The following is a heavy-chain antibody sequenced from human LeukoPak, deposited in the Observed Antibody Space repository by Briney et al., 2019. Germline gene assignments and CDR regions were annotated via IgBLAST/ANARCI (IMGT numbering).Heavy chain of an antibody. D-gene: IGHD4-17*01. CDR2: IYYSGST. CDR3: AREVGYGDYKDDAFDI. V-gene: IGHV4-59*01. Sequence: SETLSLTCTVSGGSISSYYWSWIRQPSGKGLEWIGYIYYSGSTNYNPSLKSRVTISVDTSKNQFSLKLSSVTAADTAVYYCAREVGYGDYKDDAFDIWGQGTMVTVSS. CDR1: GGSISSYY. J-gene: IGHJ3*02.